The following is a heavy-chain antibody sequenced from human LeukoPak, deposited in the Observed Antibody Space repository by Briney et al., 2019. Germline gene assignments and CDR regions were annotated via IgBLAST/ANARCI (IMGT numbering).Heavy chain of an antibody. D-gene: IGHD6-6*01. Sequence: PGGSLRLSCAASGFTFSSFAMSWVRQAPGKGLVWVSAISGSGAGTYYADSVKGRFTISRDNAKNSLYLQMNSLRAEDTAVYYCASLSLGHYWGQGTLVTVSS. CDR3: ASLSLGHY. CDR1: GFTFSSFA. J-gene: IGHJ4*02. CDR2: ISGSGAGT. V-gene: IGHV3-23*01.